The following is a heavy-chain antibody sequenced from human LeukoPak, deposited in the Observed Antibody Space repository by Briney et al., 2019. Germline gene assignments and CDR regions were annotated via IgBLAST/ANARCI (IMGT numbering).Heavy chain of an antibody. D-gene: IGHD4-11*01. Sequence: SETLSLTCIVSGGSISSYYWSWIRQPPGKGLEWIGEINHSGSTNYIPSLKSRVTISVDTSKNQFSLKLSSVTAADTAVYYCARGVGVYSNYPTYYYYYYMDVWGKGTTVTVSS. J-gene: IGHJ6*03. CDR3: ARGVGVYSNYPTYYYYYYMDV. V-gene: IGHV4-34*01. CDR2: INHSGST. CDR1: GGSISSYY.